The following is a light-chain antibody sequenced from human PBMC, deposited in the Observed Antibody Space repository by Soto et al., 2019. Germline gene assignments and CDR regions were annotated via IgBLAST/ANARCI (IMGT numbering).Light chain of an antibody. CDR2: TAS. J-gene: IGKJ3*01. V-gene: IGKV1D-12*01. Sequence: DIQMTQSPSSVSASIGDKVTITCRASQDISNWLAWYQQKPGKAPKLLIYTASSLQSGVPSRFSGSGSGTDFTLTISSLQPEDCATDYCQLANSFPFTFGPGTKVDIK. CDR3: QLANSFPFT. CDR1: QDISNW.